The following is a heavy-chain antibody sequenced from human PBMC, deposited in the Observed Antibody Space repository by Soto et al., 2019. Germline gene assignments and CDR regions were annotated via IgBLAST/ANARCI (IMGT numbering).Heavy chain of an antibody. CDR2: INAGNGST. CDR1: GYTFTRYA. V-gene: IGHV1-3*01. J-gene: IGHJ4*02. CDR3: ARDSVDSSGWYGDY. D-gene: IGHD6-19*01. Sequence: SGKCSCKASGYTFTRYAMHWVREARGQRLEWMGWINAGNGSTKYSQKFQGRVTITRDRAASTAYMYLSSLRSEDTAVYYCARDSVDSSGWYGDYWGQGTLVTVSS.